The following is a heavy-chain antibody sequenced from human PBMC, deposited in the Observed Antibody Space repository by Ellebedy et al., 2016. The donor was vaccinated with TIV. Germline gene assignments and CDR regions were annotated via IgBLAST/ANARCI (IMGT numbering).Heavy chain of an antibody. D-gene: IGHD1-26*01. CDR2: TYYRSQWNN. J-gene: IGHJ4*02. CDR1: GDSVSNNNAA. V-gene: IGHV6-1*01. Sequence: LRLSCAISGDSVSNNNAAWNWIRKSPSRGLEWLGRTYYRSQWNNDYAVSVESRITINPDTSKNQFSLQLNSVTPEDTAVYYCARDGPYSGSYFDSWGQGTLVTVSS. CDR3: ARDGPYSGSYFDS.